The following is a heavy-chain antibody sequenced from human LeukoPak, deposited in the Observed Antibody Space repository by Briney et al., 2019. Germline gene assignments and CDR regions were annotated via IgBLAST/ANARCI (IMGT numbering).Heavy chain of an antibody. CDR2: IYSDVSST. CDR3: TRGATD. V-gene: IGHV3-74*01. J-gene: IGHJ4*02. D-gene: IGHD5-12*01. CDR1: GFTFSSYW. Sequence: PGGSLRLSCAGSGFTFSSYWMHWVRQAPGKGLVWVSRIYSDVSSTSYADSVKGRFTISGDNAKNTLYLQMNSLRAEDTAVYYCTRGATDWGQGTLVTVSS.